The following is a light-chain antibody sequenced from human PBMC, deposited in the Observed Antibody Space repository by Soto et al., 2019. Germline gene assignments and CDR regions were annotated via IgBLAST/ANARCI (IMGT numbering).Light chain of an antibody. V-gene: IGKV1-5*01. Sequence: DIQMTQSPSALSASVGDRVTITCRASQSISSWLAWYQQKPGKAPRRLIYDASYLERGVPSRFSGSGSGTEFTLTISDLQPDDLGTYDCQQYNNFWTFGPGTKVEI. CDR1: QSISSW. CDR2: DAS. J-gene: IGKJ1*01. CDR3: QQYNNFWT.